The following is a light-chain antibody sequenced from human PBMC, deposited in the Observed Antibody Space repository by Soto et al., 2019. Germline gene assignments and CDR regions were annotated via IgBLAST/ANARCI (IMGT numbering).Light chain of an antibody. V-gene: IGKV1-5*01. CDR3: QQYNSYSGT. CDR2: DAS. Sequence: DSQMTQAPSTLSASVGDRVTITCRASQSISSWLAWYQQKPGKAPKLLIYDASSLESGVPSRFSGSGSGTEFTLTISSLQPDDFATYYCQQYNSYSGTFGHGTKVDIK. CDR1: QSISSW. J-gene: IGKJ1*01.